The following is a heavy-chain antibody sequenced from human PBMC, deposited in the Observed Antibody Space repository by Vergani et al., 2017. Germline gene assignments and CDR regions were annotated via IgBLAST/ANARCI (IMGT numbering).Heavy chain of an antibody. CDR2: IRSKAYGGTT. D-gene: IGHD6-19*01. J-gene: IGHJ3*02. CDR1: GFTFGDYA. CDR3: AKIIAVAGTAFDI. Sequence: EVQLVESGGGLVQPGRSLRLSCTASGFTFGDYAMSWFRQAPGKGLEWVGFIRSKAYGGTTEYAASVKGRFTISRDDSKSIAYLQMNSLKTEDTAVYYCAKIIAVAGTAFDIWGQGTMVTVSS. V-gene: IGHV3-49*03.